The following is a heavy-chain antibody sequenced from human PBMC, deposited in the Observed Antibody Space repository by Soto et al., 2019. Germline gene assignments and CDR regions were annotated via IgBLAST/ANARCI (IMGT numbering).Heavy chain of an antibody. CDR1: GFTFSSYW. J-gene: IGHJ5*02. CDR2: IKQDGSEK. D-gene: IGHD3-10*01. CDR3: ASGRGLLWFGELTSSPHWFDP. Sequence: GGSLRLSCAASGFTFSSYWMSWVRQAPGKGLEWVANIKQDGSEKYYVDSVKGRFTISRDNAKNSLYLQMNSLRAEETAVYYCASGRGLLWFGELTSSPHWFDPWGQGTLVTVSS. V-gene: IGHV3-7*05.